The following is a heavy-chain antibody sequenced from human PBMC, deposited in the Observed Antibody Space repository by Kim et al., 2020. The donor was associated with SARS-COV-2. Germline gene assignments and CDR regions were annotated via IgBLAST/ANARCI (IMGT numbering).Heavy chain of an antibody. D-gene: IGHD3-10*01. J-gene: IGHJ5*02. CDR3: AKDQDYYGSGANWFDP. Sequence: GGSLRLSCAASGFTFSSYAMSWVRQAPGKGLEWVSAISGSGGSTCYADSVKGRFTISRDNSKNTLYLQMNSLRAEDTAVYYCAKDQDYYGSGANWFDPWGQGTLVTVSS. V-gene: IGHV3-23*01. CDR2: ISGSGGST. CDR1: GFTFSSYA.